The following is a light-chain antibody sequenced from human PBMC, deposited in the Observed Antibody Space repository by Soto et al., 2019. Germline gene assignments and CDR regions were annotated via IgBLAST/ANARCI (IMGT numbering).Light chain of an antibody. V-gene: IGLV3-21*02. CDR2: DDD. CDR3: QVWDSTAEHYV. Sequence: SYELTQPPSVSVAPGQTARIPCGGNNIATYSVHWSRQKPGQAPVLVVYDDDDRPSGIPERLSGSNSGNTATLTISRVEAGDEADYYCQVWDSTAEHYVFGPGTKLTVL. J-gene: IGLJ1*01. CDR1: NIATYS.